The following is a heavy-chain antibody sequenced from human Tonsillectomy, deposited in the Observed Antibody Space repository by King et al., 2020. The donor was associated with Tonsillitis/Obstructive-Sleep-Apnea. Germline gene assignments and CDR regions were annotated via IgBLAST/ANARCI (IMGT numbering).Heavy chain of an antibody. J-gene: IGHJ3*02. V-gene: IGHV1-46*01. Sequence: VQLVQSGAEVKKPGASVKVSCKASGYTFTTYYMHWVRQAPGQGLEWMGIINPSGGSTSYSQKYQGRVTMTRDTSTSTVYMELSSLRSEDTALYYCAKDLVWELQGGYAFDIWGQGTMVTVSS. CDR1: GYTFTTYY. CDR3: AKDLVWELQGGYAFDI. CDR2: INPSGGST. D-gene: IGHD1-26*01.